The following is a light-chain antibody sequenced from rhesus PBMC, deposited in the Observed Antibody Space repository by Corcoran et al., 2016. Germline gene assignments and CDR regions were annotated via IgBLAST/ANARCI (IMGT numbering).Light chain of an antibody. Sequence: DIQMTQSPSSLSASVGDRVTITCRASQGISNWLAWYQQKPGKAPKLLIYRASNLETGVPSRFSGSGSGTDFTLTISSRQPEDIATYYCQQHDNSPLTFGGGTKVEIK. V-gene: IGKV1-69*01. CDR1: QGISNW. CDR2: RAS. J-gene: IGKJ4*01. CDR3: QQHDNSPLT.